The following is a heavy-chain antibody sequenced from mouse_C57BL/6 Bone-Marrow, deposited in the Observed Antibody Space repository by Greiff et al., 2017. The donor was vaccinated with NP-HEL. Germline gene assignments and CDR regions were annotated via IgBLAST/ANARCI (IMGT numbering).Heavy chain of an antibody. CDR3: TTMVTTRAWFAY. D-gene: IGHD2-2*01. CDR2: IDPETGGT. J-gene: IGHJ3*01. V-gene: IGHV1-15*01. Sequence: VQLQQSGAELVRPGASVTLSCKASGYTFTDYEMHWVKQTPVHGLEWIGAIDPETGGTAYNQKFKGKAILTADKSSSTAYMELRSLTSEDSAVYYCTTMVTTRAWFAYWGQGTLVTVSA. CDR1: GYTFTDYE.